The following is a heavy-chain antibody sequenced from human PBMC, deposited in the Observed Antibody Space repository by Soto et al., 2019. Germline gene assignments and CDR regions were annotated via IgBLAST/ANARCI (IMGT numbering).Heavy chain of an antibody. J-gene: IGHJ4*02. CDR1: GFTLSNYG. Sequence: DVLLSESGGGLAQPGGSLRLSCVASGFTLSNYGMNWVRQAPGKGLEWVSGVTGSGSGLYYAASVKGRFTVSRDNSKNTLYLEMNSLKADATALYYCARDAFGLAAAGTSLATWGQGILVTVSS. CDR2: VTGSGSGL. V-gene: IGHV3-23*01. D-gene: IGHD6-13*01. CDR3: ARDAFGLAAAGTSLAT.